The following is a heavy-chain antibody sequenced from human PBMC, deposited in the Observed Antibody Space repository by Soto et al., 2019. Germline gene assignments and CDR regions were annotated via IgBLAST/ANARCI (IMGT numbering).Heavy chain of an antibody. CDR2: IPSRGRP. V-gene: IGHV4-30-4*01. Sequence: SETLSLTCSVSGASIAGGSYYWSWVRQPPGKGLEWIGYIPSRGRPFYNPSLTSRGTISADSSKNQLSLQLTSVTAADTAVYDGGRDQYSGYDFALWGQGNLVTVSA. CDR3: GRDQYSGYDFAL. J-gene: IGHJ5*02. D-gene: IGHD5-12*01. CDR1: GASIAGGSYY.